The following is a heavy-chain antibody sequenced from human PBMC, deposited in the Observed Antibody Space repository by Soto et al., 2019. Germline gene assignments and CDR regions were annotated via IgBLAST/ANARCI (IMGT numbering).Heavy chain of an antibody. CDR3: ARVIVAVAGTFDY. D-gene: IGHD6-19*01. Sequence: LSLTCTVSGGSISSGGYYWSWIRQHPGKGLEWIGYIYYSGSTYYNPSLKSRVTISVDTSKNQFSLRLSSVTAADTAVYYCARVIVAVAGTFDYWGQGTLVTVSS. CDR1: GGSISSGGYY. V-gene: IGHV4-31*03. CDR2: IYYSGST. J-gene: IGHJ4*02.